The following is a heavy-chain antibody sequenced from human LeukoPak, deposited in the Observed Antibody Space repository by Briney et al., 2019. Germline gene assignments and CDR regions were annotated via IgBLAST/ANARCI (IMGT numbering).Heavy chain of an antibody. CDR3: ARRADRVD. V-gene: IGHV1-69*05. J-gene: IGHJ4*02. CDR2: IIPQFGTI. Sequence: SVKVSCKESGGIFSSYGITWVRQAPGQGLEWMGGIIPQFGTINYAQKFQGRVTMTTDESTNTAYMELSSLRSEDTAVYYCARRADRVDWGQGTLVTVSS. CDR1: GGIFSSYG.